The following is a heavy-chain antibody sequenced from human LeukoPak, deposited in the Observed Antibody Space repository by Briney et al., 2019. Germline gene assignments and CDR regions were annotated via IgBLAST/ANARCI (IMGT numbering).Heavy chain of an antibody. CDR3: AKRGVVIRVILVGFHKEEYYFES. CDR1: GITLSNYG. D-gene: IGHD3/OR15-3a*01. CDR2: ISDSGGST. Sequence: GGSLRLSCAVSGITLSNYGMSWVRQAPGKGLEWVAGISDSGGSTKYADSVKGRFTIARDNRKNTLYLQMNSLRAEDTAVYFCAKRGVVIRVILVGFHKEEYYFESWGQGALVTVSS. J-gene: IGHJ4*02. V-gene: IGHV3-23*01.